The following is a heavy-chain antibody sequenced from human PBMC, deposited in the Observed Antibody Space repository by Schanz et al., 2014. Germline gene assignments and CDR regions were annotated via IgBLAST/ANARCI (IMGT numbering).Heavy chain of an antibody. CDR1: GYTFTSYG. Sequence: QGQLVQSGPEVKKPGASVKVSCKASGYTFTSYGIKWVRQAPGQGLEWMGWISAYNGHTDYAQKLQGRVTLTTDTSTSTAYMELRNLRSDDTAVYYCARAKRFGDMDVWGQGTTVAVSS. J-gene: IGHJ6*02. D-gene: IGHD3-10*01. CDR3: ARAKRFGDMDV. V-gene: IGHV1-18*01. CDR2: ISAYNGHT.